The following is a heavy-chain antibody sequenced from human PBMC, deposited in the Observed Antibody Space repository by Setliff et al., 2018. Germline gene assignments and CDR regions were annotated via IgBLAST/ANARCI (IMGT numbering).Heavy chain of an antibody. J-gene: IGHJ4*02. CDR2: IYIGGSA. D-gene: IGHD6-13*01. V-gene: IGHV4-61*09. CDR1: GGSISSGDYY. Sequence: PSETLSLTCTVSGGSISSGDYYWSWIRQPAGKGLEWIGHIYIGGSANYNPSLKSRVTISVDTSKNQFSLKLSSVTAADTAVYYCARGKSDPGYSSSWRIKYYFDYWGQGTLVTVSS. CDR3: ARGKSDPGYSSSWRIKYYFDY.